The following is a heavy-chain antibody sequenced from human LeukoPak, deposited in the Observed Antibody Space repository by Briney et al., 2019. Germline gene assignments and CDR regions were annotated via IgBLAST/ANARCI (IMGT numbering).Heavy chain of an antibody. D-gene: IGHD5-18*01. CDR3: ATSLPPYCYGYLVAY. Sequence: PGGSLRLSCAASGFTFSSYAMHWVRQAPGKGLEYVSAISSNGGSTYYANSVKGRFTISRDNSKNTLYLPMGSLRAEDMAVYYCATSLPPYCYGYLVAYWGQGTLVTVSS. CDR2: ISSNGGST. J-gene: IGHJ4*02. CDR1: GFTFSSYA. V-gene: IGHV3-64*01.